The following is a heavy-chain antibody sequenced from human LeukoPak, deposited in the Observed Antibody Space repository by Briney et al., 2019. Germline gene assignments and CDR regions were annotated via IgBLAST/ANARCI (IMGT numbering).Heavy chain of an antibody. CDR3: ARAGIPYYYYYMDV. CDR1: GNSFTNYS. Sequence: GESLKISSKCCGNSFTNYSIGWVRQMRGKGLEWIGIIYPGDSDTRYSPSFQGQVTSSADKSISTAYLQWSSLKASDTAIYYCARAGIPYYYYYMDVWGKGTTVTVSS. CDR2: IYPGDSDT. J-gene: IGHJ6*03. D-gene: IGHD2-21*01. V-gene: IGHV5-51*01.